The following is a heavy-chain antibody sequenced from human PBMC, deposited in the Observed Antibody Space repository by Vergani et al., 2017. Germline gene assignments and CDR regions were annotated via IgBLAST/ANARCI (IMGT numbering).Heavy chain of an antibody. CDR2: INPSGGST. CDR3: ARDIRYCSSTSCYVGRDWFDP. D-gene: IGHD2-2*01. Sequence: QVQRVQSGAEVKKPGASVKVSCKASGYTFTSYYMHWVRQAPGQGLEWMGIINPSGGSTSYAQKFQGRVTMTRDTSTSTVYMVLSSLRSEDTAVYYCARDIRYCSSTSCYVGRDWFDPWGQGTLVTVSS. V-gene: IGHV1-46*01. J-gene: IGHJ5*02. CDR1: GYTFTSYY.